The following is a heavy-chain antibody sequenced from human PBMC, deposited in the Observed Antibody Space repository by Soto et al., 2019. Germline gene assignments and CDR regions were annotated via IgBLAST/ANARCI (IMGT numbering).Heavy chain of an antibody. D-gene: IGHD6-13*01. Sequence: QITLKESGPTLVKPTQTLTLTCTFSGFSLRNSGLGVGWIRQPPGKALEWLAFIYWDDDRRYSPSLKNRLTITKDTSKNQVVLTMNNMDPVDTATYYCVHRATLGSRWDTGYLDYWGQGTLVTVSS. V-gene: IGHV2-5*02. CDR2: IYWDDDR. J-gene: IGHJ4*02. CDR3: VHRATLGSRWDTGYLDY. CDR1: GFSLRNSGLG.